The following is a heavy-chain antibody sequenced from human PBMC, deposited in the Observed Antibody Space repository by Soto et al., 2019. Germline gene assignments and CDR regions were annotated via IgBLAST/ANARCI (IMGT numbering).Heavy chain of an antibody. J-gene: IGHJ4*02. CDR3: AKDPKVVHWNDDGYFDY. Sequence: GGSLRLSCAASGFTFSSYAMSWVRQAPGKGLEWVSAISGSGGSTYYADSVKGRFTISRDNSKNTLYLQMNSLRAEDTAVYYCAKDPKVVHWNDDGYFDYWGQGTLVTVSS. CDR1: GFTFSSYA. D-gene: IGHD1-1*01. V-gene: IGHV3-23*01. CDR2: ISGSGGST.